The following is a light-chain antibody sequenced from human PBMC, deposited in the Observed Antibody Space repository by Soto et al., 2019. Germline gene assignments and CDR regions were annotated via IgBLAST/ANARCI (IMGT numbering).Light chain of an antibody. Sequence: QSVLTQPASVSGSPGQSITISCTGTSSDVGGYNYVSWYQQHPGKAPKLMIYDVSNRPSGVSNRFSGSKSGNTASLTISGLQAEDESDYYCSSYTSSSTPLGVFGPGTKVTVL. V-gene: IGLV2-14*01. CDR2: DVS. J-gene: IGLJ1*01. CDR3: SSYTSSSTPLGV. CDR1: SSDVGGYNY.